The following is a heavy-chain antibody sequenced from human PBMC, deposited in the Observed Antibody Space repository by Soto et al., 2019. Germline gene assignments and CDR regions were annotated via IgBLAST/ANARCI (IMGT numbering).Heavy chain of an antibody. CDR1: GGSISNYY. Sequence: SETLSLTCTVSGGSISNYYWSWFRQPPGKGLEWIGYIYHSGSTSYNPSLRSRVTVSLDTSKNHFSLKLSSVTAADTAVYYCARLQRYYYYMDVWGKGTAVTVSS. V-gene: IGHV4-59*08. J-gene: IGHJ6*03. CDR2: IYHSGST. D-gene: IGHD5-18*01. CDR3: ARLQRYYYYMDV.